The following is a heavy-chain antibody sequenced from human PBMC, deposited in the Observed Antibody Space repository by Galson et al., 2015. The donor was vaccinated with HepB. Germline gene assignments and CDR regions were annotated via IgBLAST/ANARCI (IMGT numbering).Heavy chain of an antibody. D-gene: IGHD5-18*01. Sequence: SLRLSCAASGFTFSSYGMHWVRQAPGKGLEWVAVISYDGSNKYYADSVKGRFTISRDNSKNTLYLQMNSLRAEDTAVYYCAKERMTGYSYGPRYNWFDPWGQGTLVTVSS. V-gene: IGHV3-30*18. J-gene: IGHJ5*02. CDR1: GFTFSSYG. CDR2: ISYDGSNK. CDR3: AKERMTGYSYGPRYNWFDP.